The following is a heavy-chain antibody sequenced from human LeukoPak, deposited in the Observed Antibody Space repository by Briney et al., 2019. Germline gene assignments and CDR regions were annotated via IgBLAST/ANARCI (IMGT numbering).Heavy chain of an antibody. CDR2: ISGSGGST. Sequence: AGGSLRLSCAASGFTFSSYAMSWVRQAPGKGLEWVSAISGSGGSTYYADSVKGRFTISRDNSKNTLYLQMNSLRVEDTAVYYCARGYSYGYAPYWGQGTLVTVSS. J-gene: IGHJ4*02. CDR1: GFTFSSYA. V-gene: IGHV3-23*01. D-gene: IGHD5-18*01. CDR3: ARGYSYGYAPY.